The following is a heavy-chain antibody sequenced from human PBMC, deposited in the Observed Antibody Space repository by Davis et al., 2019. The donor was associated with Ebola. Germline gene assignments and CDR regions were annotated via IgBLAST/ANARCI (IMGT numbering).Heavy chain of an antibody. J-gene: IGHJ4*02. CDR1: GASITSSNYY. D-gene: IGHD3-10*01. CDR2: INYSGST. Sequence: SETLSLTCTVSGASITSSNYYWGWIRQPPGEGLEWIGSINYSGSTYYNPSLKSRVTISVDRSKNQFSLKLSSVTAADTAVYYCARRRGYFDYWGQGTLVTVSS. CDR3: ARRRGYFDY. V-gene: IGHV4-39*07.